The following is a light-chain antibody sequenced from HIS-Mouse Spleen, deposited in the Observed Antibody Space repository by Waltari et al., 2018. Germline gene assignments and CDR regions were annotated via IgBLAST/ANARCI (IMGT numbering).Light chain of an antibody. V-gene: IGLV3-10*01. CDR3: YSTDSSGNHRV. J-gene: IGLJ2*01. CDR1: ALPNNY. CDR2: EDS. Sequence: SYELTQPPSVSVSPGQPARLTCSGAALPNNYAYGYRQKSGQAPVLVIYEDSKRPSGIPERFSGSSSGTMATLTISGAQVEDEADYYCYSTDSSGNHRVFGGGTKLTVL.